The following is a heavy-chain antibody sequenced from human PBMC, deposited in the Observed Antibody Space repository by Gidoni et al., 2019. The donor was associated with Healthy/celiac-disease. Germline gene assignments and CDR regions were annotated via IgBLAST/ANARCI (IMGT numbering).Heavy chain of an antibody. CDR3: ARDHDLEPLDY. CDR2: ISSSSSTI. Sequence: EVQLVESGGGLVQPGGSLRLSCAASGFTFSRYSMNWVRQAPGKGLEWVSYISSSSSTIYYADSVKGRFTISRDNAKNSLYLQMNSLRAEDTAVYYCARDHDLEPLDYWGQGTLVTVSS. J-gene: IGHJ4*02. V-gene: IGHV3-48*01. CDR1: GFTFSRYS.